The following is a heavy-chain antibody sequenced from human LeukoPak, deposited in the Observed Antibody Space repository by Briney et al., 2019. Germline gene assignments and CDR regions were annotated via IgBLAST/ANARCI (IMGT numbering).Heavy chain of an antibody. CDR2: IKQDGNEK. CDR3: ARDTLGEGEDANYAVYYFDY. J-gene: IGHJ4*02. V-gene: IGHV3-7*01. CDR1: GFRFNTFW. Sequence: GGSLRLSCAASGFRFNTFWMSWVRQVPGKGLEWVANIKQDGNEKYYADSVKGRFTISRDNGKNSLDLQMNSLRADDTAFYYCARDTLGEGEDANYAVYYFDYWGQGTVVTVSS. D-gene: IGHD4/OR15-4a*01.